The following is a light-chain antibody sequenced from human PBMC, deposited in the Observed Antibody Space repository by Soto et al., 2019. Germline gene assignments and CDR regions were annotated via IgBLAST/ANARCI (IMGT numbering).Light chain of an antibody. CDR1: QSVRNN. V-gene: IGKV3-15*01. Sequence: EIVMTQSPGTLSVSPGERVTLSCRASQSVRNNLAWYQQKPGQGPRLLIYDASTRATGIPARFSGSGSRTEFTLTISSLQSEDFAVYYCQHCNDWPWTFGQGTKV. J-gene: IGKJ1*01. CDR3: QHCNDWPWT. CDR2: DAS.